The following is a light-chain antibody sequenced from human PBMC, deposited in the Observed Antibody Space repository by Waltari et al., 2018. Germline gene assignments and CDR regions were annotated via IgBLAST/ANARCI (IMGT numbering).Light chain of an antibody. CDR2: EVS. CDR1: SSDVGGYNY. V-gene: IGLV2-14*01. CDR3: SSYTSSSTVV. Sequence: QSALTQPASVSGSPGQSITISCTGTSSDVGGYNYVSWYQQHPGKAPKLLIYEVSKRPSGVLNRFSGSKSGNTPSLTISGLQADDEADYYCSSYTSSSTVVFGGGTKLTVL. J-gene: IGLJ2*01.